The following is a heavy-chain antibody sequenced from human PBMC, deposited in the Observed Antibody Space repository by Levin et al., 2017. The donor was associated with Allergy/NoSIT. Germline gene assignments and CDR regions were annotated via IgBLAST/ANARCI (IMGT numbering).Heavy chain of an antibody. CDR1: GFTFSTYA. Sequence: ASVKVSCAASGFTFSTYAMSWVRQAPGQGLEWVSAVSAGGGTYYADSVRGRFTISRDDSKNTLYLQVNSLRAEDTAVYYCAKDHCSSTTCYFDYWGQGTLVTVSS. V-gene: IGHV3-23*01. CDR3: AKDHCSSTTCYFDY. J-gene: IGHJ4*02. CDR2: VSAGGGT. D-gene: IGHD2-2*01.